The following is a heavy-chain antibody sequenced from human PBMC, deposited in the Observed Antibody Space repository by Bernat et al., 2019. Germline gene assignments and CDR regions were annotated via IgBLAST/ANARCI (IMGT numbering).Heavy chain of an antibody. D-gene: IGHD1-20*01. J-gene: IGHJ6*02. Sequence: QVQLVESGGGVVQPGRSLRLSCAASGFTFSSYGMHWVRQAPGKGLEWVAVISYDGSNKYYADSVKGRFTISRDNSKNTLYLQMNSLRAEDTAVYYCAKSLGLTQECYYYGMDVWGQGTTVTVSS. CDR2: ISYDGSNK. V-gene: IGHV3-30*18. CDR1: GFTFSSYG. CDR3: AKSLGLTQECYYYGMDV.